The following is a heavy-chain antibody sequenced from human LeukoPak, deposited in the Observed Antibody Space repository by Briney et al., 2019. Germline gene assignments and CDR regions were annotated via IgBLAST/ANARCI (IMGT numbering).Heavy chain of an antibody. J-gene: IGHJ4*02. CDR3: GRTLYSSGWCPFDY. CDR1: GYSISSGYF. D-gene: IGHD6-19*01. V-gene: IGHV4-38-2*02. CDR2: IYHSGST. Sequence: PSETLSLTCTVSGYSISSGYFWGWVRQPPGKGLEWIGNIYHSGSTYYNPSLKSRVTISVDTSKNQFSLKLSSVTAADTAVYYCGRTLYSSGWCPFDYWGQGALVTVSS.